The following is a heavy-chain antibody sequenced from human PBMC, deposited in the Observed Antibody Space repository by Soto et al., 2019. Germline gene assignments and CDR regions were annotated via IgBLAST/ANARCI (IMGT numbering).Heavy chain of an antibody. Sequence: EVQLVESGGGLVQPGGSLRLSCAASGFTFSSYEMNWVRQAPGKGLEWVSYISSSGSTIYYADSVKGRFTISRDKAKNSLDRQIKSLGGEDAAVYYCGMGQYSRGGGYFDYWGQETLVTVSS. CDR3: GMGQYSRGGGYFDY. V-gene: IGHV3-48*03. D-gene: IGHD6-13*01. CDR2: ISSSGSTI. J-gene: IGHJ4*02. CDR1: GFTFSSYE.